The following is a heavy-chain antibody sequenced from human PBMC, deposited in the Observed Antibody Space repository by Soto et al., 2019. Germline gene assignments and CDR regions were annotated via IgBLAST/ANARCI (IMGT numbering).Heavy chain of an antibody. V-gene: IGHV1-2*02. D-gene: IGHD5-18*01. J-gene: IGHJ6*02. CDR2: INPNSGST. CDR3: ARDWVDTAIQGHYYYYYGMDV. CDR1: GYTFTGYY. Sequence: GASVKVSCKASGYTFTGYYMHWVRQAPGQGLEWMGWINPNSGSTNYAQKFQGRVTMTRDTSISTAYMELSRLRSDDTAVYYCARDWVDTAIQGHYYYYYGMDVWGQGTTVTVSS.